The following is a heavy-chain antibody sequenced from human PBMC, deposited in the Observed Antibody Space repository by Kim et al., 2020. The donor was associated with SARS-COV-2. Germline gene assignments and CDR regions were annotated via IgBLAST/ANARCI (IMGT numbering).Heavy chain of an antibody. J-gene: IGHJ4*02. CDR3: VRGHQWLIKN. CDR1: GFTFDDYA. D-gene: IGHD6-19*01. CDR2: ISRDGGEI. V-gene: IGHV3-43*02. Sequence: GGSLRLSCAASGFTFDDYAIQWVRQVSGKGLEWVSLISRDGGEIKYADSVKGRFTISRDNSKKSVYLQMNSLRSEDTALYYCVRGHQWLIKNWGQGTQVTLPS.